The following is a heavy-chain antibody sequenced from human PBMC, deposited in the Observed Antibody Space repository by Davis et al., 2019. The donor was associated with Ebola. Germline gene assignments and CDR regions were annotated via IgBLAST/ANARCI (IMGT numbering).Heavy chain of an antibody. V-gene: IGHV1-3*04. CDR2: ISTGNGNA. CDR1: GYTFTSYG. CDR3: ARLGTSADYYAMDV. J-gene: IGHJ6*02. Sequence: ASVKVSCKASGYTFTSYGISWVRQAPGQRLEWMGWISTGNGNARYSQKFQGRVTITRDTSATTAYMELSSLRSEDTAVYYCARLGTSADYYAMDVWGQGTTVTVSS.